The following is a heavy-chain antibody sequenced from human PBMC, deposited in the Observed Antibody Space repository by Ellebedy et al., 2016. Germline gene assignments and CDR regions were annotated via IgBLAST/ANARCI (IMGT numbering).Heavy chain of an antibody. V-gene: IGHV4-34*01. Sequence: SETLSLXXAVYGGSFSGYYWSWIRQPPGEGLEWIGEINHSGSTNYNPSLKSRVTISVDTSKNQFSLKLSSVTAADTAVYYCARGGFGGVIVYYYYGMDVWGQGTTVTVSS. CDR1: GGSFSGYY. CDR2: INHSGST. CDR3: ARGGFGGVIVYYYYGMDV. D-gene: IGHD3-16*02. J-gene: IGHJ6*02.